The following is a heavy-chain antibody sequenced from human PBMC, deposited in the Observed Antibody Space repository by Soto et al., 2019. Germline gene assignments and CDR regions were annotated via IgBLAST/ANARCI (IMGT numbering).Heavy chain of an antibody. CDR2: VYYSGST. Sequence: NPSETLSLTCTVSGGSISSYYWSWIRQPPGKGLEWIGYVYYSGSTNYNPSLKSRVTISLDTSKNQFSLRLSSVTAADTAVYYCARVHDWNRPYYFDYWGQGTLVTVSS. V-gene: IGHV4-59*01. J-gene: IGHJ4*02. CDR3: ARVHDWNRPYYFDY. CDR1: GGSISSYY. D-gene: IGHD1-1*01.